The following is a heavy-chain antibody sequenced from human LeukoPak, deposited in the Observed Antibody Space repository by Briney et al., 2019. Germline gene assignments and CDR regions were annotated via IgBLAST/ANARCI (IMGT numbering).Heavy chain of an antibody. V-gene: IGHV3-7*01. CDR1: GLTFSNYW. CDR3: ARSLGDD. CDR2: INQYGSEK. D-gene: IGHD3-16*01. Sequence: GGSLRLSCAASGLTFSNYWMTWVRQAPGKGLEWVASINQYGSEKYYGDSVKGRFTISRDNAKNSVSLQINSLRAEDTAVYFCARSLGDDWGQGTLVTVFS. J-gene: IGHJ4*02.